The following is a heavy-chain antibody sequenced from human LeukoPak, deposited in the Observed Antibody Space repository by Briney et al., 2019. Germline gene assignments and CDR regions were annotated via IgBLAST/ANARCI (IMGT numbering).Heavy chain of an antibody. CDR1: GFTFSDYT. CDR3: AKDYEQLVPSFFDY. D-gene: IGHD6-6*01. CDR2: ISGSGKST. V-gene: IGHV3-23*01. Sequence: GGSLSLSCAASGFTFSDYTMNWVRQAPGKGLEWVSGISGSGKSTYYADSVKGRFIISRDNSKNTLYLQMNSLRAEDTAEYYCAKDYEQLVPSFFDYWGHGTLVTVSS. J-gene: IGHJ4*01.